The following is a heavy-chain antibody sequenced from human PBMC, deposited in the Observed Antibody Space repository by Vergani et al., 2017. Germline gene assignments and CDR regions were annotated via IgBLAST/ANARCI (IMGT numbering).Heavy chain of an antibody. CDR3: TRPVSAS. CDR1: GFTFSGSA. J-gene: IGHJ4*02. Sequence: EVQLVESGGGLVQPGGSLKLSCAASGFTFSGSAMHWVRQASGKGMEWVGRIRSKANSYATAYAASVKGRFTISRDDSKNTAYLQMNSLKTEYTAVYYCTRPVSASWGQGTLVTVSS. V-gene: IGHV3-73*01. CDR2: IRSKANSYAT. D-gene: IGHD2-21*02.